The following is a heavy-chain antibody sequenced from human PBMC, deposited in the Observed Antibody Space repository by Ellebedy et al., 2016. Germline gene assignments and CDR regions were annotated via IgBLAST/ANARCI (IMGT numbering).Heavy chain of an antibody. CDR2: ISAYNGNT. D-gene: IGHD4-17*01. CDR1: GYTFTSYG. V-gene: IGHV1-18*01. CDR3: ARDDYAVTTHYFDY. Sequence: ASVKVSCXASGYTFTSYGISWVRQAPGQGLEWMGWISAYNGNTNYAQKLQGRVTMTTDTSTSTAYMELRSLRSDDTAVYYCARDDYAVTTHYFDYWGQGTLVTVSS. J-gene: IGHJ4*02.